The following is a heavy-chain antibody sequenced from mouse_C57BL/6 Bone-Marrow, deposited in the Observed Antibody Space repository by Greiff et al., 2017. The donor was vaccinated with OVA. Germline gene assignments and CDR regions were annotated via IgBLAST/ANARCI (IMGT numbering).Heavy chain of an antibody. CDR2: IDPSDSYT. J-gene: IGHJ2*01. D-gene: IGHD1-1*01. CDR3: ATTGRDY. V-gene: IGHV1-59*01. Sequence: QVQLQQPGAELVRPGTSVKLSCKASGYTFTSYWMHWVKQRPGQGLEWIGVIDPSDSYTNYNQKFKGKATLTVDTSSSTAYMQLSSLTSEDSAVYCCATTGRDYWGQGTTLTVSS. CDR1: GYTFTSYW.